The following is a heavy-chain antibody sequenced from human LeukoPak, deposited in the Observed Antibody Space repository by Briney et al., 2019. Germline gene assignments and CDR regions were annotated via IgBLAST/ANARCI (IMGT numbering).Heavy chain of an antibody. CDR2: IHYSGTT. J-gene: IGHJ2*01. V-gene: IGHV4-59*01. CDR1: GGSISGYY. CDR3: ARYFDSSGWNYYFDL. Sequence: SETLSLTCTVSGGSISGYYWSWIRQPPGKGLEWIGYIHYSGTTNYNPSLKSRVTISLDTSKNQFSLKLSSVTAADTAVYYCARYFDSSGWNYYFDLWGRGTLVTVSS. D-gene: IGHD3-22*01.